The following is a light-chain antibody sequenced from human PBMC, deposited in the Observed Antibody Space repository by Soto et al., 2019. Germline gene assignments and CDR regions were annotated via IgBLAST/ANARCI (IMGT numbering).Light chain of an antibody. CDR3: QQRNKSPPLIT. CDR2: DAS. J-gene: IGKJ5*01. CDR1: QSVSSY. V-gene: IGKV3-11*01. Sequence: EIVLTQSPATLSLSPGERATLSCRASQSVSSYLAWYQQKPGQAPRLLIYDASNRATGIPSRFSGSGSGTDYTLIISSIEPQDFAVYYCQQRNKSPPLITFGQGTRLEIK.